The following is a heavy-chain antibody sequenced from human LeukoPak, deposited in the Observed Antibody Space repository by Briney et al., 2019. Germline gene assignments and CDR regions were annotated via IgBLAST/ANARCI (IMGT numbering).Heavy chain of an antibody. CDR1: GFTFSNYA. CDR2: ISGSAGST. Sequence: GGSLRLSCAASGFTFSNYAMTWVRQAPGKGLEWVSAISGSAGSTYYADSVKGRFTISRDSSKNTLYLQMSSLRAEDTAVYYCARRIAGSDTGGYFQEWGQGTLATVSS. CDR3: ARRIAGSDTGGYFQE. D-gene: IGHD6-13*01. V-gene: IGHV3-23*01. J-gene: IGHJ1*01.